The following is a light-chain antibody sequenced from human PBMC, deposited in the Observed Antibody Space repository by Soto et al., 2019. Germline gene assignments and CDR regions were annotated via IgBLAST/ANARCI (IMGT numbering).Light chain of an antibody. J-gene: IGKJ1*01. CDR1: QGIGHA. Sequence: AIQMTQSPSSLPAFVGHIVTISCRASQGIGHALGWYQQKTGKPPKVLIYGASNLQSGVPPRFSGSGSGTDFTLASSSLQPEDSATYYCLQDINYPWTFGQGTKVDIK. CDR3: LQDINYPWT. CDR2: GAS. V-gene: IGKV1-6*01.